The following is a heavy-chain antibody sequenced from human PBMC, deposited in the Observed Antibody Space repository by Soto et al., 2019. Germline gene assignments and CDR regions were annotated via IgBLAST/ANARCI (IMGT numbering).Heavy chain of an antibody. D-gene: IGHD3-10*01. CDR3: AKDLGSGKPYYYAMDV. Sequence: GGSLRLSCAASGFIFSRYGMHWVRQAPGKGLEWVAVISYDGSNKYYAESVRGRFIISRDKSENTLYLQMNSLRAEDTAVYYCAKDLGSGKPYYYAMDVWGQGTTVTVSS. CDR1: GFIFSRYG. J-gene: IGHJ6*02. CDR2: ISYDGSNK. V-gene: IGHV3-30*18.